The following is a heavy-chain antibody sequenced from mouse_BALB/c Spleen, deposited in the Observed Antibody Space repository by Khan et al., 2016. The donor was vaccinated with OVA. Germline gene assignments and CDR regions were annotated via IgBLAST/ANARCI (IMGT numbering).Heavy chain of an antibody. V-gene: IGHV3-2*02. D-gene: IGHD1-1*01. CDR1: GYSITSDYA. J-gene: IGHJ2*01. CDR3: ARSVTITTVVATDFDY. CDR2: ISYSGRT. Sequence: VQLKESGPGLVKPSQSLSLTCTVTGYSITSDYAWNWIRQFPGNKLEWMGYISYSGRTSYNPSLKSRISITRDTSKNQFFLQLISVTTEDTATYYCARSVTITTVVATDFDYWGQGTTLTVSS.